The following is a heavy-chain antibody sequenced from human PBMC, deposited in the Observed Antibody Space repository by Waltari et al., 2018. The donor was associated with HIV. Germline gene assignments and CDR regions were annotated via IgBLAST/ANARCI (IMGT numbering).Heavy chain of an antibody. CDR1: GGTFSSYA. CDR2: IIAIAGTS. CDR3: ARLGRSRFLEWIPFDP. Sequence: QVQLVQSGAEVKKPGSSVKVSCKASGGTFSSYAISWVRQAPGQGLEWMGGIIAIAGTSNDAQKFQGRVTITADESTRTANMELNSLKSEDTAVYYCARLGRSRFLEWIPFDPWGQGTLVTVSS. V-gene: IGHV1-69*12. D-gene: IGHD3-3*01. J-gene: IGHJ5*02.